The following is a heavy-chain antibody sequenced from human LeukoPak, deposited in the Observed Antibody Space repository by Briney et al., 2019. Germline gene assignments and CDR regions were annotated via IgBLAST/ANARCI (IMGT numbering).Heavy chain of an antibody. CDR1: GFTFSSYS. D-gene: IGHD3-22*01. J-gene: IGHJ4*02. CDR2: IKQDGSEK. Sequence: PGGSLRLSCAASGFTFSSYSMNWVRQAPGKGLEWVANIKQDGSEKYYVDSVKGRFTISRDNAKNSLYLQMNSLRAEDTAVYYCARDWYYYDSSGYSLFDYWGQGTLVTVSS. V-gene: IGHV3-7*01. CDR3: ARDWYYYDSSGYSLFDY.